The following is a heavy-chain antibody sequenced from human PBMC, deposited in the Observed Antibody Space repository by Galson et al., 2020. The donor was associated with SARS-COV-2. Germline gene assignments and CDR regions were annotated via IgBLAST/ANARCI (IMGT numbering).Heavy chain of an antibody. CDR2: IYHSGTT. CDR1: RDSISTSNW. J-gene: IGHJ6*03. V-gene: IGHV4-4*02. D-gene: IGHD2-15*01. Sequence: SETLSLTCTVSRDSISTSNWWTWVRQSPGKGLEWLGEIYHSGTTNYNPSLKGRITMSVDKSKNRFSLELTSVTSADTAVYYCAGGKVVAAAPNQPYIDVWGQGTTVTVSS. CDR3: AGGKVVAAAPNQPYIDV.